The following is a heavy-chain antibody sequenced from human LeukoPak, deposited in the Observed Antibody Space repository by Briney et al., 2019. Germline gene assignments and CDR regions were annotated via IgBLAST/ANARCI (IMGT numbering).Heavy chain of an antibody. Sequence: GGSLRLSCAVSGFTLANTAMCWVRQAPGKGLEWISGISRMGFTTYYADSVNGRFTISRDTSKNTLYLQMDTLRPEDTALYYCAKEEVPNDYWGQGTLVTVSS. CDR1: GFTLANTA. J-gene: IGHJ4*02. CDR2: ISRMGFTT. CDR3: AKEEVPNDY. V-gene: IGHV3-23*01.